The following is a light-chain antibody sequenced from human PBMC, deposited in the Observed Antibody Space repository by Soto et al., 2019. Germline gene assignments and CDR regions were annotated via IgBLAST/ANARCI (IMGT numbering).Light chain of an antibody. CDR3: SSYSISTAYL. V-gene: IGLV2-14*01. CDR1: SSDVGGYDY. CDR2: EVN. J-gene: IGLJ1*01. Sequence: QSALTQPASVSGSPGRSITISCTGTSSDVGGYDYVSWYQLHPGKAPKLMVFEVNNRPSGVSYRFSGSKSGNTASLTISGLQAEDEADYFCSSYSISTAYLFGTGTKVTVL.